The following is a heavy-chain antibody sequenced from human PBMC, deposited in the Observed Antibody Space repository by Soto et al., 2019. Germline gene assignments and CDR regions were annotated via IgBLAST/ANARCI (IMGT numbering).Heavy chain of an antibody. CDR1: GFTFSSYG. Sequence: QVQLVESGGGVVQPGRSLRLSCAASGFTFSSYGMHWVRQAPGKGLEWVAVIWDDGSNKYYADSVKGRFTISRDNSKNTLYLQMNSLRAEDTAVYYCARDGYYYDSSGYYGYWGQGTLVTVSS. D-gene: IGHD3-22*01. CDR3: ARDGYYYDSSGYYGY. CDR2: IWDDGSNK. J-gene: IGHJ4*02. V-gene: IGHV3-33*01.